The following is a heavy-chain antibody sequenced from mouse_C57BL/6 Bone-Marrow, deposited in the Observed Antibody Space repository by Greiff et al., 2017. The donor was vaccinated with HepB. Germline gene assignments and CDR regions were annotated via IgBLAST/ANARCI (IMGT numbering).Heavy chain of an antibody. V-gene: IGHV2-9-1*01. J-gene: IGHJ2*01. Sequence: VKLVESGPGLVAPSQSLSITCTVSGFSLTSYAISWVRQPPGKGLEWLGVIWTGGGTNYNSALKSRLSISKDNSKSQVFLKMNSLQTDDTARYYCARNLGRSSSFSFDYWGQGTTLTVSS. CDR3: ARNLGRSSSFSFDY. CDR2: IWTGGGT. CDR1: GFSLTSYA. D-gene: IGHD1-1*01.